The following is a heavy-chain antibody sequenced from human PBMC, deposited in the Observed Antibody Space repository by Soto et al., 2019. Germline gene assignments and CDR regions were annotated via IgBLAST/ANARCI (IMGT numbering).Heavy chain of an antibody. Sequence: PGGSLRLSCAASGFTFSSYAMSWVRQAPGKGLEWVSSISGSGGSTYDADSVKGRFTISRDNSKNTLYLQMNSLRAEDTAVYYCAKGRGYCSGGSCYSAFLDYWGQGTLVTVS. CDR3: AKGRGYCSGGSCYSAFLDY. D-gene: IGHD2-15*01. J-gene: IGHJ4*02. V-gene: IGHV3-23*01. CDR2: ISGSGGST. CDR1: GFTFSSYA.